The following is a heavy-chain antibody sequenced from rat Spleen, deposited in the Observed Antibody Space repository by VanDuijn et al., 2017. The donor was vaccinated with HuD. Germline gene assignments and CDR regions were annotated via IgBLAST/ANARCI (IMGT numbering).Heavy chain of an antibody. CDR2: IDTDGGRT. CDR3: ARHEDYSGLNY. D-gene: IGHD1-1*01. V-gene: IGHV5-58*01. CDR1: GFTFSRYW. J-gene: IGHJ2*01. Sequence: EVQLVETGGGLVQPGRSLKLSCVASGFTFSRYWMYWVRQAPGKGLEWISSIDTDGGRTYYSDSVKGRFTISRDNAKSTLYLQMDSLRSEDTATYYCARHEDYSGLNYWGQGVMVTVSS.